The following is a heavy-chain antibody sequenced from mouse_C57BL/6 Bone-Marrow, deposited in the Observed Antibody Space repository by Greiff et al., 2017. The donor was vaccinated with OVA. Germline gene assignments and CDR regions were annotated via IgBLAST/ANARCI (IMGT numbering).Heavy chain of an antibody. D-gene: IGHD2-2*01. CDR3: AREARLRKYLDYFDY. CDR2: INPSTGGT. J-gene: IGHJ2*01. V-gene: IGHV1-42*01. Sequence: VQLQQSGPELVKPGASVKISCKASGYSFTGYYMNWVKQSPEKSLEWIGEINPSTGGTTYNQKFKAKATLTVDKSSSTAYMQLKSLTSEDSADYYCAREARLRKYLDYFDYWGQGTTLTVSS. CDR1: GYSFTGYY.